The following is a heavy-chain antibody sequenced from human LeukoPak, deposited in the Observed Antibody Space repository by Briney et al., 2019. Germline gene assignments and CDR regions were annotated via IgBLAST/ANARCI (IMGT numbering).Heavy chain of an antibody. Sequence: ASVKVSCKASGYTFTSYGISWVRQAPGQGLEWMGWISAYNGNTNYAQKLQGRVTMTTDTSTSTAYMELSRLRSDDTAVYYCARGGYDFWSGYLPLGYYYYYMDVWGKGTTVTVSS. CDR2: ISAYNGNT. D-gene: IGHD3-3*01. V-gene: IGHV1-18*01. CDR3: ARGGYDFWSGYLPLGYYYYYMDV. J-gene: IGHJ6*03. CDR1: GYTFTSYG.